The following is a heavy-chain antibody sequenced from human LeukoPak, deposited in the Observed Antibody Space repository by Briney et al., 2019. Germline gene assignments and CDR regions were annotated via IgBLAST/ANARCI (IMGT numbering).Heavy chain of an antibody. CDR1: GYTFTSYG. Sequence: ALVKVSCKASGYTFTSYGISWVRQAPGQGLEWMGWISAYNGNTNYAQKLQGRVTMTTDTSTSTAYMELRSLRSDDTAVYYCAREKGPGYDILTGYYLPGWFDPWGQGTLVTVSS. CDR2: ISAYNGNT. V-gene: IGHV1-18*01. J-gene: IGHJ5*02. CDR3: AREKGPGYDILTGYYLPGWFDP. D-gene: IGHD3-9*01.